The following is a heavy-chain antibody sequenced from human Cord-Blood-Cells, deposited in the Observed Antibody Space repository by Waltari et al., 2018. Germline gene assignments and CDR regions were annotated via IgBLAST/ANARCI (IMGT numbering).Heavy chain of an antibody. D-gene: IGHD3-22*01. J-gene: IGHJ3*02. CDR2: IYYSGST. CDR1: GGSISSYY. Sequence: QVQLQESGPGLVKPSETLSLTCTVSGGSISSYYWSWIRQPPGKGLEWIGYIYYSGSTNYNPPLKSRVTISVDTSKNQFSLKLSSVTAADTAVYYCARQPDDSSGYYYAFDIWGQGTMVTVSS. CDR3: ARQPDDSSGYYYAFDI. V-gene: IGHV4-59*08.